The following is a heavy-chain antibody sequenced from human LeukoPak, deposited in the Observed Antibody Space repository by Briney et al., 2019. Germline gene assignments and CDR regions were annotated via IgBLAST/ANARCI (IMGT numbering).Heavy chain of an antibody. CDR1: GGTFSSYA. J-gene: IGHJ4*02. CDR3: ASGRDFGELLSPSDY. D-gene: IGHD3-10*01. Sequence: SVKVSCKASGGTFSSYAISWVRQAPGQGLEWMGGIIPIFGTANYAQKFQGRVTITADESTSTAYMELSSLRSEDTAVYYCASGRDFGELLSPSDYWGQGTLVTVSS. V-gene: IGHV1-69*13. CDR2: IIPIFGTA.